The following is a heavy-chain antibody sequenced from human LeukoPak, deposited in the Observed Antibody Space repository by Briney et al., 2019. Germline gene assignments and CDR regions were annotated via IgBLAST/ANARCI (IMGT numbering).Heavy chain of an antibody. J-gene: IGHJ4*02. CDR2: ISGSGGSA. CDR1: GFTFSSYA. CDR3: AREYTSSSGRYFDY. V-gene: IGHV3-23*01. Sequence: GSLRLSCAASGFTFSSYAMSWVRQAPGKGLEWVSAISGSGGSAYYADSVKGRFTISRDNAKNTLYLQMNSLRAEDTAVYYCAREYTSSSGRYFDYWGQGTLVTVSS. D-gene: IGHD6-6*01.